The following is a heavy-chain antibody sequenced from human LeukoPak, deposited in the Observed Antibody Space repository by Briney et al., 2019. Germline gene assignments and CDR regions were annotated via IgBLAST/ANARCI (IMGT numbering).Heavy chain of an antibody. CDR1: GFTFSSYG. Sequence: GGSLRLSCAASGFTFSSYGMHWVRQAPGKGLEWVTIISYDGSKNYYADSVKGRFTVSRDNSKNTLYLQMNSLRAEDTAVYYCAKDRSPGWPPAYFDYWGKGTLVTVSS. CDR3: AKDRSPGWPPAYFDY. J-gene: IGHJ4*02. D-gene: IGHD2-15*01. V-gene: IGHV3-30*18. CDR2: ISYDGSKN.